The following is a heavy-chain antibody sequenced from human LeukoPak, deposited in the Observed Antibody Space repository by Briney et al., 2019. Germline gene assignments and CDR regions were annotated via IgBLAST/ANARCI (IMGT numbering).Heavy chain of an antibody. D-gene: IGHD1-14*01. CDR1: VFTFISSW. CDR3: ARAALIPRRTRFDP. V-gene: IGHV3-7*01. Sequence: GSLRLSCPPSVFTFISSWMSWVRQAPRKGLECVANIKQDGSEKYYVDSVKGRFTISRDNAKNSLYLQMNSLRAQDTAVSSCARAALIPRRTRFDPWGQGTLVTVSS. J-gene: IGHJ5*02. CDR2: IKQDGSEK.